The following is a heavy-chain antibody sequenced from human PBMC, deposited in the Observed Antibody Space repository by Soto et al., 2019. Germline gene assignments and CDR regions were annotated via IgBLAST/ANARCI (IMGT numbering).Heavy chain of an antibody. Sequence: GGSLRLSCAASGFSVRTIYMSWVRQAPGKGLEWVSVFESGGSIYYADSVKGRFIISRDYAKSTVYLQMNSLTVEDTAVYYCARAGVTPDFFDYWGQGTLVTVSS. CDR3: ARAGVTPDFFDY. D-gene: IGHD2-21*02. CDR1: GFSVRTIY. CDR2: FESGGSI. J-gene: IGHJ4*02. V-gene: IGHV3-53*01.